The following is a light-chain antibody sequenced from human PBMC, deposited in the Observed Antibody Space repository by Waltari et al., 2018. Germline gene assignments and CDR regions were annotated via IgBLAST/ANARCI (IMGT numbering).Light chain of an antibody. CDR2: ATS. CDR3: QQSSTVPNS. V-gene: IGKV1-39*01. CDR1: QIISNY. J-gene: IGKJ2*03. Sequence: DIQMTQSPSSLSASVGDRVNITCRSSQIISNYLNWYQHKSGHAPRLLIYATSTLESGVPPRFTGSRSVREYTLTISGLQPEDFATYFCQQSSTVPNSFGPGTKVEV.